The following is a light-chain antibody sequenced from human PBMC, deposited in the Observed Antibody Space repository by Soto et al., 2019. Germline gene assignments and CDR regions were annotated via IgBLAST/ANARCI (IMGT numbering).Light chain of an antibody. CDR3: QQYGNSPRT. CDR2: GIS. J-gene: IGKJ1*01. V-gene: IGKV3-20*01. CDR1: QSVSSSY. Sequence: EIVLTQSPGTLSLSPGERATLSCRAIQSVSSSYLAWYQQKPGQAPRLLMYGISSRATGIPDRFSGSGSGTDFTLTISKLEPEDLAVYYCQQYGNSPRTFGQGTKV.